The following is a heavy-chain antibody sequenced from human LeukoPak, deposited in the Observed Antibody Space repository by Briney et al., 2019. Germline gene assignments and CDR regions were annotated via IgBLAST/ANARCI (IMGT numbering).Heavy chain of an antibody. Sequence: GGSLRLSCAASGFTFSSYSMNWVRQAPGKGLEWVSSISSSSSYIYYADSVKVRFTISRDNAKNSLYLQMNSLRAEVTAVYYCARDLSSSSFDYWGQGTLVTASS. CDR2: ISSSSSYI. J-gene: IGHJ4*02. V-gene: IGHV3-21*01. CDR3: ARDLSSSSFDY. CDR1: GFTFSSYS. D-gene: IGHD6-6*01.